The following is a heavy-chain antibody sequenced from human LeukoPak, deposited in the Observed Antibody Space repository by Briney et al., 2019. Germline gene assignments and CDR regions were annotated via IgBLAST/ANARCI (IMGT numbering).Heavy chain of an antibody. V-gene: IGHV3-23*01. CDR1: GFAITTYA. J-gene: IGHJ3*02. D-gene: IGHD3-9*01. Sequence: GGSLRLSCAASGFAITTYAMGWVRQAPGKGLEWVSVISDRGDSTHYADSVKCRFTISRDSSKNTLYLKINSLRGEDTAVYYCAKGRWGLTINNFDIWGQGTMVTVSS. CDR3: AKGRWGLTINNFDI. CDR2: ISDRGDST.